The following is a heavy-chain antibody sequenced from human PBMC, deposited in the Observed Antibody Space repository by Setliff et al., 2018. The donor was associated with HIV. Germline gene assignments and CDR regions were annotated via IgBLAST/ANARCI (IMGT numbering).Heavy chain of an antibody. Sequence: SETLSLTCAVYGGSFSGYYWSWIRQPPGKGLEWIGEISHGGSTNYNPSLKSRVTISVDTSKNQFSLKLSSVTAADTAVYYCARDGPALYDSGIRYWGQGSLVTVSS. CDR1: GGSFSGYY. CDR3: ARDGPALYDSGIRY. V-gene: IGHV4-34*01. CDR2: ISHGGST. J-gene: IGHJ4*02. D-gene: IGHD3-10*01.